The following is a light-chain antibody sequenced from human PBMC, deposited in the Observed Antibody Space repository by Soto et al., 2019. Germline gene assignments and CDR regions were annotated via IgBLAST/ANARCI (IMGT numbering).Light chain of an antibody. CDR2: DVS. CDR1: SSDVGGYNY. CDR3: SSYTRSTTLVV. Sequence: HSVLTQPASVSGSPGQSITISCTGTSSDVGGYNYVSWYQQHPGKAPKLMIYDVSNRPSGVSNRFSGSKSGNTASLTISGLQAEDEADYYCSSYTRSTTLVVFGGGTKVTVL. V-gene: IGLV2-14*01. J-gene: IGLJ2*01.